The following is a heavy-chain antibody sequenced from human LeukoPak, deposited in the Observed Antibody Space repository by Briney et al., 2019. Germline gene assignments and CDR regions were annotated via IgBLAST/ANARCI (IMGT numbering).Heavy chain of an antibody. Sequence: PGGSLGLSCAASGFPFISYAMSWVRQAPGKGLGWVSAISGSGGSTYYADSVKGRFTISRDNSKNTLYLQMNSLRAEDTAVYYCAKVGVTGVVIILDYWGQGTLVTVSS. CDR3: AKVGVTGVVIILDY. V-gene: IGHV3-23*01. J-gene: IGHJ4*02. CDR1: GFPFISYA. D-gene: IGHD3-3*01. CDR2: ISGSGGST.